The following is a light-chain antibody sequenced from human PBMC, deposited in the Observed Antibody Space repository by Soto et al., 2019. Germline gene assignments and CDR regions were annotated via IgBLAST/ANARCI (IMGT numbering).Light chain of an antibody. V-gene: IGKV3-20*01. CDR1: QSVSTTY. J-gene: IGKJ1*01. CDR3: QQYGSSPWT. CDR2: GAS. Sequence: EIVLTQSPGTLSLSPGERATLSCRASQSVSTTYLAWYQHKPGQAPRLLIYGASSRATGIPDRFSGSGSGTDFTLTISRLEPEDFAVYYWQQYGSSPWTFGQGTKVEIK.